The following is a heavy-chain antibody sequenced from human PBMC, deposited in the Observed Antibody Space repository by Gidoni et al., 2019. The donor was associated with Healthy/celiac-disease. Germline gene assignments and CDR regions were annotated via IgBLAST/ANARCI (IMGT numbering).Heavy chain of an antibody. Sequence: QVQLVQSGSALKKPGASVKVSCKASGSTFTSYAMNWVRQAPGQGLEWMGWINTNTGNPTYAQGLTGRFVFSLDTSVSTAYLQISSLKAEDTAVYYCAREADIVVVVAATTRPLGYWGRGTLVTVSS. CDR1: GSTFTSYA. CDR3: AREADIVVVVAATTRPLGY. D-gene: IGHD2-15*01. CDR2: INTNTGNP. V-gene: IGHV7-4-1*02. J-gene: IGHJ4*02.